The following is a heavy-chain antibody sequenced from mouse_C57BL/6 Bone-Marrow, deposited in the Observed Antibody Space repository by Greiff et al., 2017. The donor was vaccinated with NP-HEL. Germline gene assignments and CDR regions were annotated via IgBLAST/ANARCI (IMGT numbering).Heavy chain of an antibody. CDR2: INPSTGGT. CDR3: ARGPYLYAMGY. J-gene: IGHJ4*01. V-gene: IGHV1-42*01. CDR1: SYSFTGYY. Sequence: EVHLVESGPELVKPGASVKISCKASSYSFTGYYMNWVKQSPEKSLEWIGEINPSTGGTTYNQKFKAKATLTVDKSSSTAYMQLMSLTSEDSAVYYCARGPYLYAMGYWGQGTSVTVSS.